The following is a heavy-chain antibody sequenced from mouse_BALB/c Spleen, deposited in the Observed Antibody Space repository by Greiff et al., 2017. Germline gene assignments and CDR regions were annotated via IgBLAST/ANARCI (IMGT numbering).Heavy chain of an antibody. J-gene: IGHJ1*01. D-gene: IGHD2-1*01. V-gene: IGHV1-5*01. CDR3: TGLSNGNYGYWYFDV. Sequence: VQLQQSGTVLARPGASVKMSCKASGYTFTSYWMHWVKQRPGQGLEWIGAIYPGNSDTSYNQKFKGKAKLTAVTSTSTAYMELSSLTNEDSAVYYCTGLSNGNYGYWYFDVWGAGTTVTVSS. CDR1: GYTFTSYW. CDR2: IYPGNSDT.